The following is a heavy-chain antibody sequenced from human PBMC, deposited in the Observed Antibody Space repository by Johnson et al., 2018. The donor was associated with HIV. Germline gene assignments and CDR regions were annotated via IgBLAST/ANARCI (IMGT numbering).Heavy chain of an antibody. D-gene: IGHD6-6*01. CDR1: GFTFSDYY. CDR2: ISSSGSTI. CDR3: ARGRTLWQLVRPGGAFDI. J-gene: IGHJ3*02. Sequence: QVQLVESGGGLVKPGGSLRLSCAASGFTFSDYYMSWIRQAPGKGLEWVSYISSSGSTIYYADSVKGRFTISRDNATNSLYLQMNSLRAEDTAVYYCARGRTLWQLVRPGGAFDIWGQGTMVTVSS. V-gene: IGHV3-11*04.